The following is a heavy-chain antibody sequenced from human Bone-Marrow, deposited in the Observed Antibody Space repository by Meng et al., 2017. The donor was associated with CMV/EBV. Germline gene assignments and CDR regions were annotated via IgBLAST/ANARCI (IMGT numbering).Heavy chain of an antibody. CDR1: GGSISSYY. D-gene: IGHD6-19*01. CDR3: ARGREWPEAVAGWFDP. Sequence: SGGSISSYYWSWIRQPPGKGLEWIGYIYDTGSTNYNPSLKSRVTISVDTSKNQFSLKLSSVTAADTAVYYCARGREWPEAVAGWFDPWGQGTLVTVSS. J-gene: IGHJ5*02. V-gene: IGHV4-59*01. CDR2: IYDTGST.